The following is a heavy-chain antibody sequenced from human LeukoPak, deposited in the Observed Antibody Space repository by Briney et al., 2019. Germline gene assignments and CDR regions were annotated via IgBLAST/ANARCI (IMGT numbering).Heavy chain of an antibody. D-gene: IGHD6-13*01. J-gene: IGHJ6*03. V-gene: IGHV1-8*01. CDR2: MNPNSGNT. CDR3: ARCIAAAGHYYYYYYMDV. Sequence: APVKVSCKASGYTFTSYDINWVRQASGQGLEWMGWMNPNSGNTGYAQKFQGRVTMTRNTSISTAYMELSSLRSEDTAVYYCARCIAAAGHYYYYYYMDVWGKGTTVTVSS. CDR1: GYTFTSYD.